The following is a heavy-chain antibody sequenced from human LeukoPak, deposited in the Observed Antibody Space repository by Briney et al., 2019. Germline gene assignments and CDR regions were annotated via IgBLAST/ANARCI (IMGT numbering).Heavy chain of an antibody. CDR3: ARTKSEYYDILTGYYFDLAFDI. CDR2: IIPIFGTA. D-gene: IGHD3-9*01. V-gene: IGHV1-69*05. J-gene: IGHJ3*02. CDR1: GGTFSSYA. Sequence: SVKVSXKASGGTFSSYAISWVRQAPGQGLEWMGRIIPIFGTANYAQKFQGRVTITTGESTSTAYMELSSLRSEDTAVYYCARTKSEYYDILTGYYFDLAFDIWGQGTMVTVSS.